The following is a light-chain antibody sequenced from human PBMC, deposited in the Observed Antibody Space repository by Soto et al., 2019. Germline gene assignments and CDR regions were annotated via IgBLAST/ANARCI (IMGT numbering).Light chain of an antibody. V-gene: IGKV3-11*01. CDR1: QNVDKF. CDR3: QQRKNWPPIT. Sequence: IALTQSPATLSFSALETATLYCRASQNVDKFLAWYQQRPGQPPRLLIFDSSNRATGVPVRFSGSGSGTVFTLTIGSLEPEDSAVYYCQQRKNWPPITFGQGTRLEI. J-gene: IGKJ5*01. CDR2: DSS.